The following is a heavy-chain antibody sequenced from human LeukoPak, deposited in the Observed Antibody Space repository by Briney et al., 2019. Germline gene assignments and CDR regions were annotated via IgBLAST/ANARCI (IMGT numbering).Heavy chain of an antibody. CDR2: ISGSGGST. Sequence: GGSLRLSCAASGFTFSSYAMSWVRQAPGKGLEWVSAISGSGGSTYYADSVKGRFTISRDNSKNTLYLQMNSLRAEDTAVYYCAKGGLQYYYYGMDVWGQGTTVTASS. V-gene: IGHV3-23*01. CDR3: AKGGLQYYYYGMDV. D-gene: IGHD2-15*01. J-gene: IGHJ6*02. CDR1: GFTFSSYA.